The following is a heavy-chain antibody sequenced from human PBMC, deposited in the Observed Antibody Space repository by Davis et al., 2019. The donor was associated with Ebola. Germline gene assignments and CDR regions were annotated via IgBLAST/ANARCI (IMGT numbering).Heavy chain of an antibody. CDR3: AKSVWTTVTSYYFDY. CDR2: ISYDGSNK. CDR1: GFTFSSYA. J-gene: IGHJ4*02. Sequence: PGGSLRLSCAASGFTFSSYAMHWVRQAPGKGLEWVAVISYDGSNKYYADSVKGRFTISRDNSKNTLYLQMNSLRAEDTAVYYCAKSVWTTVTSYYFDYWGQGTLVTVSS. D-gene: IGHD4-17*01. V-gene: IGHV3-30-3*02.